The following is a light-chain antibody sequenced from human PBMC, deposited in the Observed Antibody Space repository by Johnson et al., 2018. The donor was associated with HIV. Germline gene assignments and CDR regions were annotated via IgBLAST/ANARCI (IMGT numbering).Light chain of an antibody. CDR2: DNN. J-gene: IGLJ1*01. CDR3: GTWDSSLRVGF. Sequence: QSVLTQPPSVSAAPGQKVTISCSGSTSNIGKSYVSWYQQLPGTAPKLLIYDNNRRPSGIPDRFSGSKSGTSATLGITGLQPGDAADYYCGTWDSSLRVGFFGTGTKVTVL. V-gene: IGLV1-51*01. CDR1: TSNIGKSY.